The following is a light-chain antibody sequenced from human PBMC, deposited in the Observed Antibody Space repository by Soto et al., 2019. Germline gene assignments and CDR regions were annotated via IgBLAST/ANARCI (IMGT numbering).Light chain of an antibody. J-gene: IGKJ1*01. V-gene: IGKV3-11*01. Sequence: EVVLTQSPVTLSLSPGERATLSCRASQSFRGLLAWYQQKPGQAPRVLIYGASSRATGIPDRFSGSGSGTEFTLTISSLQPEDFATYYCQGHSTYPRTFGPGTKVDIK. CDR2: GAS. CDR3: QGHSTYPRT. CDR1: QSFRGL.